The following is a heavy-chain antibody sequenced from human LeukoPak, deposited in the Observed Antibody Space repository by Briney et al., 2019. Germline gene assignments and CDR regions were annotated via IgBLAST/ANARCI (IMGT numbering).Heavy chain of an antibody. CDR3: AACLSATWAIDY. V-gene: IGHV4-39*07. CDR1: GGSFRSSSYY. D-gene: IGHD1-1*01. Sequence: SETLSLTCTVSGGSFRSSSYYWGWIRQPPGKGLEWIGSIYYSGSTYYNPSLKSRVTMSLDTSKNQFSLKLSSVTAADTAVYYCAACLSATWAIDYWGQGTLVTVSS. CDR2: IYYSGST. J-gene: IGHJ4*02.